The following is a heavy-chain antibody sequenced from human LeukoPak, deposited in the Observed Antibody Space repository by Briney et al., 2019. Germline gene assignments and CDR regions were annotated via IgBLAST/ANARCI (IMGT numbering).Heavy chain of an antibody. Sequence: PSETLSLTCTVSGGSISSGGYYWSWIRQHPGKGLEWIGYIYYSGSTYYNPSLKSRVTISVDTSKNQFSLKLRSLTAADTAVYYCARDGGAAAIDYWGQGTLVTVSS. J-gene: IGHJ4*02. D-gene: IGHD6-25*01. CDR1: GGSISSGGYY. CDR2: IYYSGST. V-gene: IGHV4-31*03. CDR3: ARDGGAAAIDY.